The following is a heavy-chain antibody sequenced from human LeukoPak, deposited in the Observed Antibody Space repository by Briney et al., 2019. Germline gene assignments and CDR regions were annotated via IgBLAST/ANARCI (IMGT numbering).Heavy chain of an antibody. CDR2: IYYSGST. J-gene: IGHJ4*02. Sequence: SETLSLTCTVSGGSISSGGYYWSWIRQHPGKGLEWIGYIYYSGSTYYNPSLKSRVTISVDTSKNQFSLKLSSVTAADTAVYYCARFLIAAAGLDYWGQGTLVTVSS. D-gene: IGHD6-13*01. V-gene: IGHV4-31*03. CDR3: ARFLIAAAGLDY. CDR1: GGSISSGGYY.